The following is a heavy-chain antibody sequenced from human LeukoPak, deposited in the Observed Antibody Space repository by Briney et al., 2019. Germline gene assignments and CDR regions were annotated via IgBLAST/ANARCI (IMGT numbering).Heavy chain of an antibody. Sequence: PGGSLRLSCAASGFTVSSNYMSWVRQAPGKGLEWVSVIYSGGSTYYADSVKGRFSISRDNSKDTLYLQVNSLRAEDTAVYYCAKSPWINFWSGYSREPDYWGQGTLVTVSS. CDR2: IYSGGST. D-gene: IGHD3-3*01. J-gene: IGHJ4*02. CDR1: GFTVSSNY. CDR3: AKSPWINFWSGYSREPDY. V-gene: IGHV3-53*01.